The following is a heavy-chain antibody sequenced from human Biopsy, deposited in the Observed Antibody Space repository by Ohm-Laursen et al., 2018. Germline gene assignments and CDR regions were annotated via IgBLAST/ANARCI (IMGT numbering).Heavy chain of an antibody. J-gene: IGHJ4*02. Sequence: SSVKVSCKASGDAFLGYYLHWVRQAPGQGLEWMGSIYPNSGDTDFAQKFQGRVSMTRDTSVSTAYLELSSLRSDDTAIYYYARDLLEWSLPSWGQGTLVTVSS. D-gene: IGHD3-3*01. V-gene: IGHV1-2*02. CDR2: IYPNSGDT. CDR1: GDAFLGYY. CDR3: ARDLLEWSLPS.